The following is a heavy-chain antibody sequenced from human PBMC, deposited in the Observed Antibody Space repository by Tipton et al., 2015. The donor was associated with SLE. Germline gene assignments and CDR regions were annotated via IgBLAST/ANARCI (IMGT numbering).Heavy chain of an antibody. CDR2: ISYDGSNK. J-gene: IGHJ3*02. Sequence: SLRLSCAASGFTFSTYAMHWVRQAPGKGLEWVAVISYDGSNKYYADSVKGRFTISRDTSKNTLYLQMNSLRADDTAVYYCASELLDAFDIWGQGTMVTVSS. V-gene: IGHV3-30*04. CDR3: ASELLDAFDI. CDR1: GFTFSTYA.